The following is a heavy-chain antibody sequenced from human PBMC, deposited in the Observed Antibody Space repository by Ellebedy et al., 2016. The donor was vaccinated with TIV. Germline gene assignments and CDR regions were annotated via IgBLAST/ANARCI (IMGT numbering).Heavy chain of an antibody. CDR3: AKSEGSGSYDDY. CDR1: GFTFSSYA. D-gene: IGHD3-10*01. J-gene: IGHJ4*02. V-gene: IGHV3-23*01. CDR2: IGGSDGAT. Sequence: GESLKISCAASGFTFSSYAMSWVRQAPGKGLEWVSTIGGSDGATYYADSVKGRFTISRDNSKNTRYLQMNSLRAGDTAVYYCAKSEGSGSYDDYWGQGTLVTVSS.